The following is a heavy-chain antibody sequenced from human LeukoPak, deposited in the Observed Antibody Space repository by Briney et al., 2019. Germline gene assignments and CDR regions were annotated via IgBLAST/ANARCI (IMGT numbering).Heavy chain of an antibody. Sequence: GGSLRLSCVGSGFIFSSYSMNWLRQAPGKGLEWISCISSSSGTIYYADSVKGRFTISRDNAKNSLYLQMNSLRAEDTALYYCARAKRYNWNDDFDYWGQGTLVTVSS. V-gene: IGHV3-48*04. CDR2: ISSSSGTI. J-gene: IGHJ4*02. CDR3: ARAKRYNWNDDFDY. D-gene: IGHD1-1*01. CDR1: GFIFSSYS.